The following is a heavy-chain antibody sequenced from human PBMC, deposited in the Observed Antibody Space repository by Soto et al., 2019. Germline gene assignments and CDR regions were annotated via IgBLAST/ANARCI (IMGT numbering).Heavy chain of an antibody. CDR1: GFTFSSYW. Sequence: GGSLRLSFAASGFTFSSYWMHWVRQAPGKGLVWVSRINSDGSSTSYADSVKGRFTISRDNAKNTLYLQMNSLRAEDTAVYYCAREGPTIFGVVIAYYYYGMDVWGQGTTVTVSS. J-gene: IGHJ6*02. CDR2: INSDGSST. D-gene: IGHD3-3*01. CDR3: AREGPTIFGVVIAYYYYGMDV. V-gene: IGHV3-74*01.